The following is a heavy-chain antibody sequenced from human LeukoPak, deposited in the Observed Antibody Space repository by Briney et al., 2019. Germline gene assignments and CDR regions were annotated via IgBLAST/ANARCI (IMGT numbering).Heavy chain of an antibody. V-gene: IGHV3-30*18. J-gene: IGHJ4*02. CDR1: GFTFSSYG. CDR3: AKDLSSSWHGVCY. CDR2: ISYDGSNK. D-gene: IGHD6-13*01. Sequence: PGRSLRLSCAASGFTFSSYGMHWVRQAPGKGLEWVAVISYDGSNKYYADSVKGRFTISRDNSKNTLYLQMNSLRAEDTAVYYCAKDLSSSWHGVCYWGQGTLVTVSS.